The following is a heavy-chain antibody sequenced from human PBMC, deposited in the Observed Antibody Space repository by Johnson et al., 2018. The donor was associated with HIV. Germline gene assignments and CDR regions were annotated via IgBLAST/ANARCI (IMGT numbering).Heavy chain of an antibody. V-gene: IGHV3-7*01. D-gene: IGHD1-7*01. CDR2: IKQDGSEK. J-gene: IGHJ3*02. CDR1: GFTLSTYW. CDR3: ARDRIPYNWNYEGDAFDI. Sequence: VHLVESGGGLVQPGGSLRLSCAASGFTLSTYWMSWVRQAPGKGLEWVANIKQDGSEKYYVDSVKGRFTISRDNAKNSLYLQMNSLRAEDTAVYYCARDRIPYNWNYEGDAFDIWGQGTMVTVSS.